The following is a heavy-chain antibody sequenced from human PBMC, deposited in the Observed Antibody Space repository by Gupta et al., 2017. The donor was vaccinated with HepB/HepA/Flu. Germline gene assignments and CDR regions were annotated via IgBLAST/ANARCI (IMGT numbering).Heavy chain of an antibody. D-gene: IGHD2-15*01. Sequence: VQLVESGGGLVPPGGSLTLSCAASACTFDNYAMPWAGQVPGKGLEWVSGISWNGGSIGYADSVKGRFTISRDNAKNSLYLQMSSLRVEDRALYYCVKDTGFIALPNDAFDIWGQGTMVTVSS. CDR2: ISWNGGSI. V-gene: IGHV3-9*01. CDR3: VKDTGFIALPNDAFDI. CDR1: ACTFDNYA. J-gene: IGHJ3*02.